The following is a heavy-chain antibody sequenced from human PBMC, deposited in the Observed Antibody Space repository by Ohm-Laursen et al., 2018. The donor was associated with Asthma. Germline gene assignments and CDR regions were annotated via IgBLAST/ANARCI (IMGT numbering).Heavy chain of an antibody. Sequence: SVKVSCKASGYTFTTYGISWVRQAPGPGLEWIGWISAYYGSTNYAQKFQGRVTMTRDTSTTTAYMELRSLRSDDTAVYYCVRESDYRGYRYFEHWGQGTLVTVSS. CDR2: ISAYYGST. V-gene: IGHV1-18*04. CDR3: VRESDYRGYRYFEH. CDR1: GYTFTTYG. J-gene: IGHJ1*01. D-gene: IGHD4-23*01.